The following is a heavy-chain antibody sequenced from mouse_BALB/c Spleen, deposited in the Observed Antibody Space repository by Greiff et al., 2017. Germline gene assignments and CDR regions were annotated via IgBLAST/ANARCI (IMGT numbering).Heavy chain of an antibody. J-gene: IGHJ2*01. D-gene: IGHD2-2*01. CDR1: GFNIKDTY. Sequence: EVQLQESGAELVKPGASVKLSCTASGFNIKDTYMHWVKQRPEQGLEWIGRIDPANGNTKYDPKFQGKATITADTSSNTAYLQLSSLTSEDTAVYYCARTLPYGYYGDYWGQGTTLTVSS. CDR2: IDPANGNT. V-gene: IGHV14-3*02. CDR3: ARTLPYGYYGDY.